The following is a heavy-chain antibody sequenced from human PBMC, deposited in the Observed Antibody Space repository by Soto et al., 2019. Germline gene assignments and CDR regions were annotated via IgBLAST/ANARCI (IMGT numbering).Heavy chain of an antibody. V-gene: IGHV4-30-2*01. Sequence: SETLSLTCAVSGGSISSGGYSWSWIRQPPGKGLEWIGYIYHSGSTYYNPSLKSRVTISVDRSKNQFSLKLSSVPAADTAVYYCASGTPEIYSSSWLQYFQHWGQGTLVTVS. D-gene: IGHD6-13*01. CDR1: GGSISSGGYS. CDR3: ASGTPEIYSSSWLQYFQH. CDR2: IYHSGST. J-gene: IGHJ1*01.